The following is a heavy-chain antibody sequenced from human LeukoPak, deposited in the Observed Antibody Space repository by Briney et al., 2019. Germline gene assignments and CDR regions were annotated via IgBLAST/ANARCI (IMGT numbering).Heavy chain of an antibody. Sequence: GGSLRLSCAASGFTFSSYWMSWVRQALGKGLEWVANIKQDGSEKYYVDSVKGRFTISRDHAKNSLYLQMNSLRAEDTAVYYCAREVYEYYFDYWGQGTLVTVSS. CDR1: GFTFSSYW. V-gene: IGHV3-7*05. J-gene: IGHJ4*02. D-gene: IGHD1-14*01. CDR3: AREVYEYYFDY. CDR2: IKQDGSEK.